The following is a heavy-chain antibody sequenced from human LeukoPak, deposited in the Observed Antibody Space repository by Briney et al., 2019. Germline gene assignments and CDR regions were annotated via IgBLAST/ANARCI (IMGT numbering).Heavy chain of an antibody. CDR1: GYTLTGYY. CDR3: VRDRGCDSTSCYALDY. J-gene: IGHJ4*02. D-gene: IGHD2-2*01. CDR2: INPSSGGT. V-gene: IGHV1-2*02. Sequence: ASVKVSCKASGYTLTGYYMHWVRQAPGQGLEWMGWINPSSGGTDYAQRFQGRVTVTRDTSISTAYMELSRLTSDDTAFYYCVRDRGCDSTSCYALDYWGQGTLVTVSS.